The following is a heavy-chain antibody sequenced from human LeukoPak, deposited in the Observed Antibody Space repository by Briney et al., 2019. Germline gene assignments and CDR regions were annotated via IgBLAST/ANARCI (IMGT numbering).Heavy chain of an antibody. J-gene: IGHJ4*02. V-gene: IGHV3-30*02. D-gene: IGHD6-6*01. CDR1: RFSFIAYG. CDR3: VKDAFSSSYD. CDR2: IHYDRSSE. Sequence: GGSLRLSCSASRFSFIAYGMHWVRQAPGKGLEWVAFIHYDRSSEYYAESVRGRFTISRDNSKYTLYLEMNSLRPDDSAVYYCVKDAFSSSYDWGQGTLVTVSS.